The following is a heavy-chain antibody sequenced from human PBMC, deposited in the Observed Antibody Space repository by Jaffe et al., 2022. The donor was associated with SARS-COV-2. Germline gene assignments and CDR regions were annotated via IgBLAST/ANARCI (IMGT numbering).Heavy chain of an antibody. V-gene: IGHV4-39*01. CDR1: GGSISSSSYY. CDR2: IYYTGST. Sequence: QLQLQESGPGLVEPSETLSLTCTVSGGSISSSSYYWGWIRQPPGKGLEWIGNIYYTGSTYYNPSLKSRVTISVDTSKKQFSLKLNSVTAADTAVYYCARQYNYGYPRSFDYWGQGTLVTVSS. D-gene: IGHD5-18*01. CDR3: ARQYNYGYPRSFDY. J-gene: IGHJ4*02.